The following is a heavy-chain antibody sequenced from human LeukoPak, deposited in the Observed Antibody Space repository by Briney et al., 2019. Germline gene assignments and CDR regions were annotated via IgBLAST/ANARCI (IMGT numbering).Heavy chain of an antibody. CDR2: VSGSGGST. V-gene: IGHV3-23*01. Sequence: GGSLRLSCAASGFTFSSYAMTWVRQAPGKGLQWVSAVSGSGGSTYYADSVKGRFTISRDNSKNTLYLQMNTLRAEDTAVHYCAREYGSGSYYYDYWGQGTLVTVSS. CDR3: AREYGSGSYYYDY. CDR1: GFTFSSYA. D-gene: IGHD3-10*01. J-gene: IGHJ4*02.